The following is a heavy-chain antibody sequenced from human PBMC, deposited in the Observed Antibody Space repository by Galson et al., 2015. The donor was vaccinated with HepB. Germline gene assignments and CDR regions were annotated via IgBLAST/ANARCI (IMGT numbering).Heavy chain of an antibody. V-gene: IGHV3-7*03. CDR2: IKQDGSEK. D-gene: IGHD3-16*01. CDR3: AREGDPSGQGTDY. Sequence: SLRLSCAASGFTFSSYWMSWVRQAPGKGLEWVANIKQDGSEKYYVDSVKGRFTISRDNAKNSLYLQMNSLRAEDTAVYYCAREGDPSGQGTDYWGQGTLVTVSS. CDR1: GFTFSSYW. J-gene: IGHJ4*02.